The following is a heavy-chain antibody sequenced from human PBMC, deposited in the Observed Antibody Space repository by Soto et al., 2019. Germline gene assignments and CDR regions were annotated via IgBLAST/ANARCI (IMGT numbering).Heavy chain of an antibody. CDR2: IYHSGTA. Sequence: QLHLQETGSGLVKPSQTLSLTCAVSGGSISSGGFSWTWIRQPPGGGLEWIGNIYHSGTASYNPALTSGVTLSIDTSNNLCALTLRSVTAADAALYFCARARRSLYYDGGGLDYWGQGTLVAAS. CDR1: GGSISSGGFS. CDR3: ARARRSLYYDGGGLDY. V-gene: IGHV4-30-2*01. J-gene: IGHJ4*02. D-gene: IGHD3-22*01.